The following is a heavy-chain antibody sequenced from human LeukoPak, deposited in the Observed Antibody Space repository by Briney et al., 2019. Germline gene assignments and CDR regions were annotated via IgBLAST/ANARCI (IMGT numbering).Heavy chain of an antibody. CDR2: INHTGST. Sequence: SETLSLTCAVYGGSFSGYYWSWIRQPPGKGLEWSGEINHTGSTNYNPSLKSRVTISVDTSKNQFSLNLSSVTAADTAVYYCARAAIAVAGTSGLRGWWFDPWGQGTLVTVSS. D-gene: IGHD6-19*01. CDR3: ARAAIAVAGTSGLRGWWFDP. J-gene: IGHJ5*02. CDR1: GGSFSGYY. V-gene: IGHV4-34*01.